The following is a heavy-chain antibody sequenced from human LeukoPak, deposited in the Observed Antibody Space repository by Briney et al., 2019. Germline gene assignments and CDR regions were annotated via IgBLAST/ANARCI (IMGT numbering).Heavy chain of an antibody. CDR1: GFAFSSYE. J-gene: IGHJ6*02. Sequence: PGGSLRLSCAASGFAFSSYEMNWVRQAPGKGLEWVSYIASSGTIIYYADSVKGRFTISRDNARNSLYLQMNSLRAEDTAVYYCARSGKPYGLDVWGQGTTVTVSS. D-gene: IGHD3-10*01. V-gene: IGHV3-48*03. CDR2: IASSGTII. CDR3: ARSGKPYGLDV.